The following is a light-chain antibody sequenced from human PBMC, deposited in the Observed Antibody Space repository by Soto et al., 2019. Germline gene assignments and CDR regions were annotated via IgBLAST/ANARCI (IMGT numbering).Light chain of an antibody. Sequence: DIQMTQSPSSLSASVGDRVTITCRASQSISSYLNWYQQKPGKAPKLLIYAASSLQSGVPSRFSGSGSGTDFTLTISSLQPEDFATYYCQQSYSTPGLTFGGGTKVYIK. J-gene: IGKJ4*01. CDR3: QQSYSTPGLT. CDR2: AAS. V-gene: IGKV1-39*01. CDR1: QSISSY.